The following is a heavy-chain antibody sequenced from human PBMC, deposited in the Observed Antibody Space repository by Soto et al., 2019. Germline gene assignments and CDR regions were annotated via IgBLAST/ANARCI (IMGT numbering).Heavy chain of an antibody. Sequence: SETLSLTCTVSGGSISSYYWSWIRQPPGKGLEWIGYIYYSGSTNYNPSLKSRVTISVDTSKNQFSLKLSSVTAADTAVYYCARDSMGIAAAGTTCWGQGTLVTVSS. CDR1: GGSISSYY. CDR3: ARDSMGIAAAGTTC. J-gene: IGHJ4*02. D-gene: IGHD6-13*01. CDR2: IYYSGST. V-gene: IGHV4-59*01.